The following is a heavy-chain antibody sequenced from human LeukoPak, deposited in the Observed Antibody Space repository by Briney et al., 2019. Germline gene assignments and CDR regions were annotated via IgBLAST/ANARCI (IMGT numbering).Heavy chain of an antibody. CDR2: INPNSGGT. CDR1: GYTFTGYY. D-gene: IGHD4-17*01. Sequence: ASVKVSCKASGYTFTGYYMHWVRQAPGQGLEWMGWINPNSGGTNYAQKFQGRVTMTRDTSTSTVYMELSSLRSEDTAVYYCARDKGDYGDYPTYYFDYWGQGTLVTVSS. J-gene: IGHJ4*02. CDR3: ARDKGDYGDYPTYYFDY. V-gene: IGHV1-2*02.